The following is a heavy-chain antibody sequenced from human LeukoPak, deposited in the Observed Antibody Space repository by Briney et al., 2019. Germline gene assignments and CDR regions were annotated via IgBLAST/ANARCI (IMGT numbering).Heavy chain of an antibody. V-gene: IGHV3-23*01. CDR1: GFTFSSYA. D-gene: IGHD6-13*01. CDR2: ISGSGGST. CDR3: AKGQQQLVSRFDY. J-gene: IGHJ4*02. Sequence: GGSLRLSCAASGFTFSSYAMSWVRQAPGKGLEWVSAISGSGGSTYYADSVKGRFTISRDNSENTLYLQMNSLRAEDTAVYYCAKGQQQLVSRFDYWGQGTLVTVSS.